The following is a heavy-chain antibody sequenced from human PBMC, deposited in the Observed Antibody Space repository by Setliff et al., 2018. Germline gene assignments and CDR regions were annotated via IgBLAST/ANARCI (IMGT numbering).Heavy chain of an antibody. J-gene: IGHJ3*02. CDR1: GSAISSGHY. V-gene: IGHV4-38-2*02. Sequence: PSETLSLTCAVSGSAISSGHYWGWIRQPPGKGGLEWIGXXXXXXXXXXXXLKSRVTIXLDTSRKQFSLKLTSVTAADTAVYYCVRDAGDGYGVDAYAGGGFDIWGQGTMVTVSS. CDR3: VRDAGDGYGVDAYAGGGFDI. CDR2: XXXXXX. D-gene: IGHD4-17*01.